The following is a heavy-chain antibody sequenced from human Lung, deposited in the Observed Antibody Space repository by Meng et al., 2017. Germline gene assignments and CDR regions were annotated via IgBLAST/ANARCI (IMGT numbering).Heavy chain of an antibody. V-gene: IGHV1-2*06. CDR3: ARDEAISAAGKLFGNH. CDR2: VDRKGGAT. Sequence: VVLVVSRAEGQMAGAPGKVSCPAAGYTFPGYWLHLMLRAHGQGREWMGRVDRKGGATHNAQRFQSRVTTTGVTSISTAYRELSGLRSDDTAMYYCARDEAISAAGKLFGNHWGQGTLVTVSS. J-gene: IGHJ1*01. D-gene: IGHD6-13*01. CDR1: GYTFPGYW.